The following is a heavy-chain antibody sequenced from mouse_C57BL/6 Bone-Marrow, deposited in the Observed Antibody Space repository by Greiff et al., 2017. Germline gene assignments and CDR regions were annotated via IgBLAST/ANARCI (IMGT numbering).Heavy chain of an antibody. Sequence: QVQLQQSGAELVRPGASVKLSCKASGYTFTDYYINWVKQRPGQGLEWIARIYPGSGNTYYNEKFKGKATLTAEKSSSTAYMQLSSLTSEDSAVYFCAIGIHLYSNYPFDYWGQGTTLTVSS. CDR2: IYPGSGNT. CDR3: AIGIHLYSNYPFDY. V-gene: IGHV1-76*01. J-gene: IGHJ2*01. D-gene: IGHD2-5*01. CDR1: GYTFTDYY.